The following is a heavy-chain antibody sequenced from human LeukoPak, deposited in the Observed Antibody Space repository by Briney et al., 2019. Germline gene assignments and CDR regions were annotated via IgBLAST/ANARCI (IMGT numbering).Heavy chain of an antibody. V-gene: IGHV3-30-3*01. CDR1: GFTFSSYA. Sequence: GGSLRLSCAASGFTFSSYAMHWVRQAPGKGLEWVAVTSYDGSNKYYADSVKGRFTISRDNSKNTLYLQMNSLRAEDTAVYYCARDWGGANWGHFDYWGQGTLVTVSS. CDR3: ARDWGGANWGHFDY. CDR2: TSYDGSNK. J-gene: IGHJ4*02. D-gene: IGHD7-27*01.